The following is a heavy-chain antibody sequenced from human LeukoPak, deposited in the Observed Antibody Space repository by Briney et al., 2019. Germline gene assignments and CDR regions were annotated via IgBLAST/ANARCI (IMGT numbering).Heavy chain of an antibody. Sequence: PGRSLRLSCAASGFTFSSYGMHWVRQAPGKGLEWVAVISYDGSNKYYADSVKGRFTISRDNSKNTLYLQMNSLRAEDTAVYYCAKDGSIAAAGTSWFDPWAREPWSPSPQ. CDR2: ISYDGSNK. J-gene: IGHJ5*02. CDR3: AKDGSIAAAGTSWFDP. V-gene: IGHV3-30*18. CDR1: GFTFSSYG. D-gene: IGHD6-13*01.